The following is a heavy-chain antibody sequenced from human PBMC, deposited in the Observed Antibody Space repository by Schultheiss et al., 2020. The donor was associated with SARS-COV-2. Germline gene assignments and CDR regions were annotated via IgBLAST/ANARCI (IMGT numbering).Heavy chain of an antibody. V-gene: IGHV3-21*01. CDR2: ISSSSSYI. CDR1: GFTFSNAW. CDR3: AREGGSKSSSIPLDY. D-gene: IGHD6-6*01. J-gene: IGHJ4*02. Sequence: GGSLRLSCAASGFTFSNAWMSWVRQAPGKGLEWVSSISSSSSYIYYADSVKGRFTISRDNAKNSLYLQMNSLRAEDTAVYYCAREGGSKSSSIPLDYWGQGTLVTVSS.